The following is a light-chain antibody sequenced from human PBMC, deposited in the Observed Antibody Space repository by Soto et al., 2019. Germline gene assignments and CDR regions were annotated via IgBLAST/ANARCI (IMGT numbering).Light chain of an antibody. CDR2: DVS. CDR1: ESVTDY. CDR3: QQRSDWPWT. V-gene: IGKV3-11*01. J-gene: IGKJ1*01. Sequence: EVVLTQSPVTLSLSPGERGTLSCRASESVTDYLAWYQQKPGQAPRLLVYDVSNRAAGIPTRFSGGGSGTDFTLTISNVEPEDFAVYYCQQRSDWPWTFGQGTKVEIK.